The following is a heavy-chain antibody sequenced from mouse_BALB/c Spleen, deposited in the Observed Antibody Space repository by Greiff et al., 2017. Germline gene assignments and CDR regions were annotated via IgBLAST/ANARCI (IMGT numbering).Heavy chain of an antibody. D-gene: IGHD2-3*01. CDR3: ARGYDGYYPYWYFDV. J-gene: IGHJ1*01. V-gene: IGHV5-6-5*01. CDR2: ISSGGST. Sequence: EVKLVESGGGLVKPGGSLKLSCAASGFTFSSYAMSWVRQTPEKRLEWVASISSGGSTYYPDSVKGRFTISRDNARNILYLQMSSLRSEDTAMYYCARGYDGYYPYWYFDVWGAGTTVTVSS. CDR1: GFTFSSYA.